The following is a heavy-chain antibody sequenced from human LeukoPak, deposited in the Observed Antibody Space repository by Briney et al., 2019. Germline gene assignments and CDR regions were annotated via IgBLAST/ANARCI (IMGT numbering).Heavy chain of an antibody. CDR3: GRRGSLARSFFDY. D-gene: IGHD3-16*01. V-gene: IGHV3-74*01. CDR1: GFTFSSYG. Sequence: GGSLRLSCAASGFTFSSYGMSWVRQAPGKGLVWVSRINSDGINTSYADSVKGRFTISRDNAKNTLNLQMNSLRAEDTAVYYCGRRGSLARSFFDYWGQGTLVTVSS. J-gene: IGHJ4*02. CDR2: INSDGINT.